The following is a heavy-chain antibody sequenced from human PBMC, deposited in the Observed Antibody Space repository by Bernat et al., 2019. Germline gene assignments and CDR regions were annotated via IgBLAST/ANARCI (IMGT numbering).Heavy chain of an antibody. CDR2: VNPDGSVT. Sequence: EVQLVESGGGLVQPGGSLRLSCEVSGFIFSSNWMSWVRQAPGKGLEWVASVNPDGSVTRYVDSVKGRFTISRDNAKNSLHLQMNYVRVEDTAMYYCAKVLTGLRWSTPFDYWGQGTLVTVSS. D-gene: IGHD4-23*01. CDR1: GFIFSSNW. J-gene: IGHJ4*02. CDR3: AKVLTGLRWSTPFDY. V-gene: IGHV3-7*03.